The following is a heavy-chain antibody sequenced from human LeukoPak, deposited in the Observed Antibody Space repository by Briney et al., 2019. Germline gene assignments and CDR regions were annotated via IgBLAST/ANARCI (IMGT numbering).Heavy chain of an antibody. V-gene: IGHV5-51*01. CDR2: IFPSDSDT. D-gene: IGHD1-26*01. J-gene: IGHJ3*02. CDR3: AIKSGRYRDAFDI. CDR1: GYSFTSYW. Sequence: SGESLKISCKGSGYSFTSYWIGWVRQMPGKCLEWMGVIFPSDSDTRYSPSFEGQVTISADKSITTAYLQWSSLKASDTAMYYCAIKSGRYRDAFDIWGQGTMVTVSS.